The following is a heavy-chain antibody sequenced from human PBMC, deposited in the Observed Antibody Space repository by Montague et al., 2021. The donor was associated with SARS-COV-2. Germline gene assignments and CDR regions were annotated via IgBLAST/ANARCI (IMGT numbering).Heavy chain of an antibody. CDR1: GDSITSKTHY. Sequence: TLSLTCTVSGDSITSKTHYWDWVRQPAGKGLEWIGRLLTSGAXNFNPSLKSRLTISRDTSKNESYLKLSSVTAADTAVYYCARDSPHFDFWRGHYGDKYYMDIWGKGTTVTVS. CDR3: ARDSPHFDFWRGHYGDKYYMDI. D-gene: IGHD3-3*01. CDR2: LLTSGAX. J-gene: IGHJ6*03. V-gene: IGHV4-61*02.